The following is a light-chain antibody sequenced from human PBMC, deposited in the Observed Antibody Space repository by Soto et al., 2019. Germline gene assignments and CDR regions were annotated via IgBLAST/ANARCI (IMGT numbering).Light chain of an antibody. CDR3: QQYKNWPPLT. CDR2: GAF. V-gene: IGKV3-15*01. J-gene: IGKJ4*01. CDR1: QSVSYN. Sequence: EIVMTQSPATLSVSPGETATLSCRASQSVSYNLAWYQQKPGQGPRLLIYGAFTRATGIPARFSGSESGTEFTLPISSLQSEDFAVYSCQQYKNWPPLTFGGGTKVEIK.